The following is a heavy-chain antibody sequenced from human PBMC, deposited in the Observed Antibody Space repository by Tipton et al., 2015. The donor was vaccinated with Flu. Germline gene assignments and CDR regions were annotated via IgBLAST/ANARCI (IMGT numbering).Heavy chain of an antibody. Sequence: TLSLTCNVSGGSVSRGRYYWSWIRQPAGRGLEWIGRIYTSGSTNYSPSLESRVTISVDSSKSHFSLSLTSVTAADTAVYFCAREFLFFGELSTAYYFDSWSQGIRVTVSS. D-gene: IGHD3-16*01. CDR2: IYTSGST. CDR1: GGSVSRGRYY. J-gene: IGHJ4*02. CDR3: AREFLFFGELSTAYYFDS. V-gene: IGHV4-61*02.